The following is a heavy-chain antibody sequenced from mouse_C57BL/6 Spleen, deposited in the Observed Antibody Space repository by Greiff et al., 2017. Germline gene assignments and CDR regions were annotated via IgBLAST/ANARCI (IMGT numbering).Heavy chain of an antibody. CDR1: GYAFSSSW. J-gene: IGHJ4*01. CDR2: IYPGDGDT. D-gene: IGHD2-1*01. Sequence: VQRVESGPELVKPGASVKISCKASGYAFSSSWMNWVKQRPGKGLEWIGRIYPGDGDTNYNGKFKGKATLTADKSSSTAYMQLSSLTSEDSAVYFCARGYGNYVSYAMDYWGQGTSVTVSS. CDR3: ARGYGNYVSYAMDY. V-gene: IGHV1-82*01.